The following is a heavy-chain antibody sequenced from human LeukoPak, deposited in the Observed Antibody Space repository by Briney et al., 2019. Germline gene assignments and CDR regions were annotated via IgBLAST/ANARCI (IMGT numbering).Heavy chain of an antibody. J-gene: IGHJ3*02. Sequence: ASVKVSCKVSGYTLTELSMHWVRQAPGKGLEWMGGFDPEDGETIYAQKFQGRVTITADESTSTAYMELSSLRSEDTAVYYCASGPHGDFWSGSPFGAFDIWGQGTMVTVSS. D-gene: IGHD3-3*01. CDR2: FDPEDGET. V-gene: IGHV1-24*01. CDR1: GYTLTELS. CDR3: ASGPHGDFWSGSPFGAFDI.